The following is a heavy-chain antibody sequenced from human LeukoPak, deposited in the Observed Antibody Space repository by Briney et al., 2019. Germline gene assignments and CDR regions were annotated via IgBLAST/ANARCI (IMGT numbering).Heavy chain of an antibody. CDR1: GFTFSSYG. CDR3: AKGYCSGGSCYWKVLGLDY. Sequence: GRSLRLSCAASGFTFSSYGMHWVRQAPGKGLEWVAVISYDGSNKYYADSVKGRLTISRDNSKNTLYLQMTSLRAEDTAVYYCAKGYCSGGSCYWKVLGLDYWGQGTLVTVSS. V-gene: IGHV3-30*18. J-gene: IGHJ4*02. D-gene: IGHD2-15*01. CDR2: ISYDGSNK.